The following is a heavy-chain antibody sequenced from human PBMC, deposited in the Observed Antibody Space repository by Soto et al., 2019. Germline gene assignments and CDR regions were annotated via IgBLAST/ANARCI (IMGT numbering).Heavy chain of an antibody. CDR1: GYSFTSYW. CDR2: IDPSDSYT. V-gene: IGHV5-10-1*01. CDR3: ARLXVVPAAIHYYYYYGMDV. Sequence: PGESLKISCKGSGYSFTSYWISWVRQMPGKGLEWMGRIDPSDSYTNYSPSFQGHVTISADKSISTAYLQWSSLKASDTAMYYCARLXVVPAAIHYYYYYGMDVWGQGTTVTVSS. D-gene: IGHD2-2*02. J-gene: IGHJ6*02.